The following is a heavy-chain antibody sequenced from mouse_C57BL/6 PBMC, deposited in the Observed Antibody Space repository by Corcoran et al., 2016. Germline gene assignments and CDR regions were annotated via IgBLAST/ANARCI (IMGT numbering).Heavy chain of an antibody. CDR1: GYAFSSYW. CDR3: ARDDGNEGYYYAMDY. J-gene: IGHJ4*01. CDR2: IYPGDGDT. V-gene: IGHV1-80*01. D-gene: IGHD1-1*01. Sequence: QVQLQQSGAELVKPGASVKISCKASGYAFSSYWMNWVKQRPGKGLEWIGQIYPGDGDTNYNGKFKGKATLTADKSSSTAYMQLSSLTSEDSAVYFCARDDGNEGYYYAMDYWGQGTSVTVSS.